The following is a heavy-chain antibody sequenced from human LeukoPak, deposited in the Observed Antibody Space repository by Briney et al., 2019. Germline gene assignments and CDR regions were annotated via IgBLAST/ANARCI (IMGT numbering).Heavy chain of an antibody. CDR1: GHTYTSYT. J-gene: IGHJ6*04. Sequence: ASVKVSCKASGHTYTSYTISWVRQAPGQGLEWMGWINTYNGNTNYAQKVQGRVTMTTDTSTSTAYMELKSLISDDSAVYYCARPVGSLGYCSSSSCYFGGMDVWGKGTTVTVSS. V-gene: IGHV1-18*04. CDR3: ARPVGSLGYCSSSSCYFGGMDV. CDR2: INTYNGNT. D-gene: IGHD2-2*01.